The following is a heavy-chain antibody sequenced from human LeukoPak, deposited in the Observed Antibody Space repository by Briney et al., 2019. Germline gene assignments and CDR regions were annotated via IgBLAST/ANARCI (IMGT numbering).Heavy chain of an antibody. D-gene: IGHD6-6*01. CDR1: GGSISSYY. J-gene: IGHJ4*02. V-gene: IGHV4-59*01. Sequence: PSETLSLTCTVSGGSISSYYWSWIRQPPGKGLEWIGYIYCSGSTNYNPSLKSRVTISVDTSKNQFSLKLSSVTAADMAVYYCASFEYSSSYYFDYWGQGTLVTVSS. CDR3: ASFEYSSSYYFDY. CDR2: IYCSGST.